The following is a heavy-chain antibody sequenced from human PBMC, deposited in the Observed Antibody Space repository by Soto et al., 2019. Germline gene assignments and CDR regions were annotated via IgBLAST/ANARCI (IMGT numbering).Heavy chain of an antibody. CDR1: GYTFTSYA. Sequence: QVQLVQSGAEVKKPGASVKVSCKASGYTFTSYAMHWVRQAPGQRLEWMGWINAGNGNTKYSQKFQGRVTITRDTSASTAYMELISLRSEDTAVYYCARNLGFQNYYGMDVWGQGTTVTVSS. CDR2: INAGNGNT. J-gene: IGHJ6*02. CDR3: ARNLGFQNYYGMDV. V-gene: IGHV1-3*01.